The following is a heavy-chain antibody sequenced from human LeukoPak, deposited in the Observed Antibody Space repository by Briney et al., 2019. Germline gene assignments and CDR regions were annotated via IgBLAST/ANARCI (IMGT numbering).Heavy chain of an antibody. CDR3: ARAPSLIVVVPAAGWYFDL. V-gene: IGHV4-59*01. Sequence: SETLSLTCTVSGGSISGYYWSWIRQPPGKGLEWVGYISYSGSTNYNPSLKSRVTISVDTSKNQFSLKLSSVTAADTAVYYCARAPSLIVVVPAAGWYFDLWGRGTLVTVSS. CDR2: ISYSGST. D-gene: IGHD2-2*01. CDR1: GGSISGYY. J-gene: IGHJ2*01.